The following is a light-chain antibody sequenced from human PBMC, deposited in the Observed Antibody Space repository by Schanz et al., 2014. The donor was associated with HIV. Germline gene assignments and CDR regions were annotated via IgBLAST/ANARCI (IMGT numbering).Light chain of an antibody. Sequence: QSALTQPASVSGSPGQPITISCTGTNSDDGANKYVSWSRQHPGKAPKLVIYDVSNRPSGVSTRFSGSKSDNTASLTISGLQAEDEADYYCSSYTSSDTHVFGTGTKLTVL. CDR2: DVS. V-gene: IGLV2-14*01. J-gene: IGLJ1*01. CDR1: NSDDGANKY. CDR3: SSYTSSDTHV.